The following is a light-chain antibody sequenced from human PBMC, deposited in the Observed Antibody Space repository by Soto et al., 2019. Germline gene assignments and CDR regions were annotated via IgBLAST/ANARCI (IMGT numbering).Light chain of an antibody. Sequence: SYELTQPPSASVAPGQTASLACGGDNIETKTVHWYQQRPGQAPVLVVYDDRDRPSGIPERFSGSNSGHTATLTISRVEAGDEADYYCQVWDIVTSRRIFGGGTKLTVL. J-gene: IGLJ2*01. CDR2: DDR. CDR1: NIETKT. CDR3: QVWDIVTSRRI. V-gene: IGLV3-21*02.